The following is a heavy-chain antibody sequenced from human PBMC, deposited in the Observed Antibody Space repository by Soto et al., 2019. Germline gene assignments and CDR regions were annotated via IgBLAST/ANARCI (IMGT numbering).Heavy chain of an antibody. Sequence: SGPTLVNPTQTLTLTCPFSGFSVSTKVVVVGWILQPPGKPLECLAVIYWDTDRRYCSSLKSSLAITKDTSINQVVLTMTALDPVEKATYYCATVTFAYGGVIGLDAFAIWGEGTMVTVSS. CDR3: ATVTFAYGGVIGLDAFAI. CDR2: IYWDTDR. J-gene: IGHJ3*02. D-gene: IGHD3-16*02. V-gene: IGHV2-5*02. CDR1: GFSVSTKVVV.